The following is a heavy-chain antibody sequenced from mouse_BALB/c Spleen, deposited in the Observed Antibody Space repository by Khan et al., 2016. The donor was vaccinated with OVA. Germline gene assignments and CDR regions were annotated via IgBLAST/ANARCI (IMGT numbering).Heavy chain of an antibody. CDR3: ARGSGFAY. J-gene: IGHJ3*01. CDR1: GYTFTDYP. CDR2: ISTYYGDA. V-gene: IGHV1S137*01. Sequence: QLQLKQSGAELVRPGVSVKISCKGSGYTFTDYPMHWVKQSHAKSLEWIGVISTYYGDASYNQKFKGKATMTVDKSSSTAYMELARLTSEDSAIYYCARGSGFAYWGQGTLVTVSA.